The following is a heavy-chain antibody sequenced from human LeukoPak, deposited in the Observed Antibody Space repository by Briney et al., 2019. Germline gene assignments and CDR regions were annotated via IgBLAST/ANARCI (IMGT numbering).Heavy chain of an antibody. D-gene: IGHD3-16*01. CDR3: AKDLRYNYAY. V-gene: IGHV3-23*01. Sequence: GGSLRLSCAASGFTFSSYAMSWVRQAPGKGLEWVSGISGSGGHTDYADSVKGRFTISRDNSKNTLYLQMNSLTAEDTAVYYCAKDLRYNYAYWGQGTLVTVSS. CDR2: ISGSGGHT. J-gene: IGHJ4*02. CDR1: GFTFSSYA.